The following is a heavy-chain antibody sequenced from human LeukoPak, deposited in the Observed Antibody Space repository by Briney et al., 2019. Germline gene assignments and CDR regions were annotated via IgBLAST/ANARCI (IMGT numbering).Heavy chain of an antibody. CDR3: ARDGANYGDYVVDY. CDR2: ISSSSSYI. V-gene: IGHV3-21*01. D-gene: IGHD4-17*01. J-gene: IGHJ4*02. CDR1: GFTFSSYS. Sequence: GGSLRLSCAASGFTFSSYSMNWVRQAPGKGLEWVSSISSSSSYIYYADSVKGRLTISRDNAKNSLYLQMNSLRAEDTAVYYCARDGANYGDYVVDYWGQGTLVTVSS.